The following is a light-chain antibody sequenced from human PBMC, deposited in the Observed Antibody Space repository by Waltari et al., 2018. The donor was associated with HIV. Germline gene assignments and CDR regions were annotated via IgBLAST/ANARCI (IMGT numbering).Light chain of an antibody. V-gene: IGKV1-39*01. CDR3: QQTYNKPLT. Sequence: DTQMTPFPSSLSASVGDSVTITCRASPSLSRHLNWDQVKPGKAPKLLIYATSTLQSGVPLRFSGSGSWTDFTLTISSLQPEDFASYYCQQTYNKPLTFGGGTTVEI. CDR2: ATS. CDR1: PSLSRH. J-gene: IGKJ4*01.